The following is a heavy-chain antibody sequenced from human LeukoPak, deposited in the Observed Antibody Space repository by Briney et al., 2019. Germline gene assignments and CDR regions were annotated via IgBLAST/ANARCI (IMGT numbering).Heavy chain of an antibody. J-gene: IGHJ4*02. D-gene: IGHD1-20*01. V-gene: IGHV3-53*01. Sequence: GGSLRLSCATSGFTVSSKYMSWVRQAPGKGLEWVSVIYSDGSTYYADSVKGRFTISRDNSKNTLYLQMNSLRAEDTAVYYCAKLLTGWFDYWGQGTLVTVSS. CDR1: GFTVSSKY. CDR3: AKLLTGWFDY. CDR2: IYSDGST.